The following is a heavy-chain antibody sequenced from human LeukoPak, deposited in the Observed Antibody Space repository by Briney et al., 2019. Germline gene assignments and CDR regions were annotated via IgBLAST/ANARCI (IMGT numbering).Heavy chain of an antibody. V-gene: IGHV1-3*01. CDR2: INAGNGNT. Sequence: ASVKVTCKASGYTFTSYAMHWVRQAPGQRLEWMGWINAGNGNTKYSQKFQGRVTITRDTSASTAYMELSSLRSEDTAVYYCARVLGVWGSYRYEYDAFDIWGQGTMVTVSS. CDR3: ARVLGVWGSYRYEYDAFDI. J-gene: IGHJ3*02. D-gene: IGHD3-16*02. CDR1: GYTFTSYA.